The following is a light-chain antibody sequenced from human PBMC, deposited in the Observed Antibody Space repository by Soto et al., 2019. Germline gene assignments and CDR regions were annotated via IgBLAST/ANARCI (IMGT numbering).Light chain of an antibody. CDR1: QSVSSN. CDR3: QQSFNNPRT. Sequence: EIVMTKSPATLSVSPGERATLSCRASQSVSSNLAWYQQKPGQAPRLLIYGASTRATGIPARFSGSGSGTDFTLTISSLQPEDFATYYCQQSFNNPRTFGQGTKVDIK. CDR2: GAS. V-gene: IGKV3-15*01. J-gene: IGKJ1*01.